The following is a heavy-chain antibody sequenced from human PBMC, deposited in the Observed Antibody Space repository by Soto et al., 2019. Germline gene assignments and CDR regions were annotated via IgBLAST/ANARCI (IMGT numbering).Heavy chain of an antibody. CDR3: STSGYGGFEY. D-gene: IGHD5-12*01. CDR1: LFTFSSYS. V-gene: IGHV3-15*07. Sequence: PVWSLRLSCSASLFTFSSYSMNWVLQAPGKGLEWVARIKSKNDGGTLDYASPVKGRFTISRDDSKKTSYLQMNSLKTEDTAIYYCSTSGYGGFEYWGQGVLVTVSS. CDR2: IKSKNDGGTL. J-gene: IGHJ4*02.